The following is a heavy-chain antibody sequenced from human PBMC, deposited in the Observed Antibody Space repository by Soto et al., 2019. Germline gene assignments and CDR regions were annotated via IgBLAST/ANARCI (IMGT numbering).Heavy chain of an antibody. CDR1: GYTFTSYD. V-gene: IGHV1-8*01. D-gene: IGHD3-3*01. Sequence: VASVKVSCKASGYTFTSYDINWVRQATGQGLEWMGWMNPNSGNTGYAQKFQGRVTMTRNTSISTAYMELSSLRSEDTAVYYCARVGVCYGDFMYYDFWSGYCADYWGQGTLVTVSS. CDR3: ARVGVCYGDFMYYDFWSGYCADY. J-gene: IGHJ4*02. CDR2: MNPNSGNT.